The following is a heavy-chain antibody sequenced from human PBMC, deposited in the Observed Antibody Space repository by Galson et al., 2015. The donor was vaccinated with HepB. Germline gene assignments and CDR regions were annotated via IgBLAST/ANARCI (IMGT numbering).Heavy chain of an antibody. V-gene: IGHV1-46*01. CDR2: VNPSGGST. CDR1: GYTFTSYY. J-gene: IGHJ6*03. Sequence: SVKVSCKASGYTFTSYYMHWVRQAPGQGLERMGIVNPSGGSTSYAQKFQGRVTMTRDTSTSTVYMELSSLRAEDTAVYYCARDAKWLRLGYYMDVWGKGTTVTVSS. D-gene: IGHD5-12*01. CDR3: ARDAKWLRLGYYMDV.